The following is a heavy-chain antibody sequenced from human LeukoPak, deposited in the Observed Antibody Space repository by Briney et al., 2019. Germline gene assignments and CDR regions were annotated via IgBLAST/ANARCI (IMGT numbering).Heavy chain of an antibody. CDR2: IYTSGST. CDR3: ARAGRVHDYSLFDY. J-gene: IGHJ4*02. CDR1: GGSISSYY. V-gene: IGHV4-4*07. Sequence: PSETLSLTCTVSGGSISSYYWSWLRQPAGKGLEWIGRIYTSGSTNYNPSLKSRVTMSVDTSKNQFSLKLCSVTAADTAVYYCARAGRVHDYSLFDYWGQGTLVTVSS. D-gene: IGHD4-11*01.